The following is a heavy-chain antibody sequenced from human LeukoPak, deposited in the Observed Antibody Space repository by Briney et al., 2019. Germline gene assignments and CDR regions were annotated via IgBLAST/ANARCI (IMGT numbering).Heavy chain of an antibody. V-gene: IGHV3-74*01. CDR1: GFTFSNPW. CDR2: INSDGSAT. D-gene: IGHD3-16*02. CDR3: ARGTAGYHSSYFDY. J-gene: IGHJ4*02. Sequence: GGSLRLSCTASGFTFSNPWMHWVRQAPGKGLVWVSRINSDGSATACADSVKGRFTISRDNAENTLYLQVNSLRAEDTAVYYCARGTAGYHSSYFDYWGQGTLVTVSS.